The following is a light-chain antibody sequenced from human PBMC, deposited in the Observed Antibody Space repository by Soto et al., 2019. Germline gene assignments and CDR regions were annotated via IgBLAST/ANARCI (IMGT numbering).Light chain of an antibody. V-gene: IGKV4-1*01. CDR1: QSGLYSYNNKNY. J-gene: IGKJ2*01. CDR2: WSS. Sequence: DIVMTQSPDSLAVSLGEMATINCKSSQSGLYSYNNKNYLAWYQQTLGQPPKLIIYWSSTRDSGVPDRFSGSGSGTEFTLTISSLQAEDGAVYYCQQYYSTPYTFGQVTKLEIK. CDR3: QQYYSTPYT.